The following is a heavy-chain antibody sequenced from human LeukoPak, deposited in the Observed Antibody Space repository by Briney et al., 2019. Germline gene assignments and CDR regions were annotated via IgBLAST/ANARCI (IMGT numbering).Heavy chain of an antibody. J-gene: IGHJ4*02. D-gene: IGHD2-2*01. CDR3: ARHMAGYCSSTSCYLGPNFDY. CDR2: IYYSGST. V-gene: IGHV4-39*01. CDR1: GGSISSSSYY. Sequence: SETLSLTCTVSGGSISSSSYYWGWIRQPPGKGLEWIGSIYYSGSTYYNPSLKSRVTISVDTSKNQFSLKLSSVTAADTAVYYCARHMAGYCSSTSCYLGPNFDYWGQGTLVTVSS.